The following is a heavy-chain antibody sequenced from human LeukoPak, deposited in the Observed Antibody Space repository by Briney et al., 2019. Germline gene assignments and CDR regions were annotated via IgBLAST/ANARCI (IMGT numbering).Heavy chain of an antibody. J-gene: IGHJ4*02. D-gene: IGHD2-15*01. CDR2: IYYSGST. Sequence: SETLSLTCTVSGGSISTYYWSWSRQPPGKGLEWIGYIYYSGSTYYNPSLKSRVTISLDTSKNQFSVKLSSVTAADTAVYYCARGRSHFDFWGQGTLVTVYS. V-gene: IGHV4-59*01. CDR3: ARGRSHFDF. CDR1: GGSISTYY.